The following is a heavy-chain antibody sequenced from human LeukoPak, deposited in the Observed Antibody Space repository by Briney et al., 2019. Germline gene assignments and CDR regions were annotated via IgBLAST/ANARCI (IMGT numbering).Heavy chain of an antibody. CDR1: GFTFSSYS. D-gene: IGHD3-10*01. CDR3: VRVVRGPKDYYFDY. Sequence: GGSLRLSCAASGFTFSSYSMNWVRQAPGKGLEWVSSISSSSSYIYYADSVKGRFTISRENAKNSLYLQMNSLRAGDTAVYYCVRVVRGPKDYYFDYWGQGTLVTVSS. J-gene: IGHJ4*02. CDR2: ISSSSSYI. V-gene: IGHV3-21*01.